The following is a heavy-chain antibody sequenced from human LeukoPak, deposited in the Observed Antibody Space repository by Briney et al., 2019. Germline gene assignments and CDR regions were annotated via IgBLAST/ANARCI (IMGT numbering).Heavy chain of an antibody. J-gene: IGHJ5*02. CDR3: ARTGLRYFDLSRFDP. CDR1: GDSFTSYW. D-gene: IGHD3-9*01. Sequence: PGESLKISCKGSGDSFTSYWMGWVRQMPGKGLEWMGIIYPGDSDTRYSPSFQGQVTISADKSISTAYLQWSSLKASDTAMYYCARTGLRYFDLSRFDPWGQGTLVTVSS. CDR2: IYPGDSDT. V-gene: IGHV5-51*01.